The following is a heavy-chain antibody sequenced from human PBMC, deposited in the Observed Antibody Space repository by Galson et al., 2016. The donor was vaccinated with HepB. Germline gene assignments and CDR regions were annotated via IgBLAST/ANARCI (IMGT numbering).Heavy chain of an antibody. Sequence: SLRLSCAASGFTFSNYVMHWVRQAPGTGLVWVSRINPEGIGIYTLYADYVKGRFTISRDNAKNTLYLDMTSLRADDTGVYYCARDLNWKLFDYWGQGNLVTVSP. V-gene: IGHV3-74*01. D-gene: IGHD1-1*01. CDR2: INPEGIGIYT. CDR1: GFTFSNYV. J-gene: IGHJ4*02. CDR3: ARDLNWKLFDY.